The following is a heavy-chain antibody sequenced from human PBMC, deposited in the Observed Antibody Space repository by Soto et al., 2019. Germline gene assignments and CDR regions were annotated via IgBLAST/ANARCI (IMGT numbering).Heavy chain of an antibody. CDR1: GYSFTSYW. CDR3: ARHEPGIAAAGTIDY. D-gene: IGHD6-13*01. V-gene: IGHV5-51*01. J-gene: IGHJ4*02. Sequence: PGESLKISCKGSGYSFTSYWIGWVRQMPGKGLEWMGIIYPGDSDTRYSPSFQGQVTISADKSISTAYLQWSSLKASDTAMYYCARHEPGIAAAGTIDYWGQGTLVTVSS. CDR2: IYPGDSDT.